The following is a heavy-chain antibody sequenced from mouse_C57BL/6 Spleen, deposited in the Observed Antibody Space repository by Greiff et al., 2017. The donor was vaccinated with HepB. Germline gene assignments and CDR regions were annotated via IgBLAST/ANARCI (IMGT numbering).Heavy chain of an antibody. CDR3: ASLYYDYDGNYAMDY. Sequence: QVQLQQSGAELVKPGASVKISCKASGYAFSSYWMNWVKQRPGKGLEWIGQIYPGDGDTNYNGKFKGKATLTADESSSTAYMQLSSLTSEDSAVYFCASLYYDYDGNYAMDYWGQGTSVTVSS. CDR1: GYAFSSYW. V-gene: IGHV1-80*01. CDR2: IYPGDGDT. D-gene: IGHD2-4*01. J-gene: IGHJ4*01.